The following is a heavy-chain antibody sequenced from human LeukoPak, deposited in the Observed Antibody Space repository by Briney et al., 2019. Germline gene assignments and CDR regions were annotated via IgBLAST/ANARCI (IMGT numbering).Heavy chain of an antibody. CDR1: GFTFDDYA. J-gene: IGHJ4*02. CDR3: AKADGGRNYYDSSGYVDY. V-gene: IGHV3-9*01. Sequence: GRPLRLSCAASGFTFDDYAMHWVRQAPGKGLEWVSGISWNSGSIGYADSVKGRFTISRDNAKNSLYLQMNSLRAEDTALYYCAKADGGRNYYDSSGYVDYWGQGTLVTVSS. CDR2: ISWNSGSI. D-gene: IGHD3-22*01.